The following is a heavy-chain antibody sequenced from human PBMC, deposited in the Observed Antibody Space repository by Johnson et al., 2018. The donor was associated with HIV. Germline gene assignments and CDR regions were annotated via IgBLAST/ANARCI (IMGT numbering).Heavy chain of an antibody. D-gene: IGHD3-10*01. CDR2: ISGSAGFT. CDR3: ATLWFGEVSVYDAFNI. CDR1: GFTFSSYA. Sequence: VQLVESGGGLVQPGGSLRLSCAASGFTFSSYAMSWVRQAPGKGLEWVSAISGSAGFTYNADSVKGRFTISRDNSKNTLYLQMNSLRAEDTAIYYCATLWFGEVSVYDAFNIWGQGTMVSVSS. V-gene: IGHV3-23*04. J-gene: IGHJ3*02.